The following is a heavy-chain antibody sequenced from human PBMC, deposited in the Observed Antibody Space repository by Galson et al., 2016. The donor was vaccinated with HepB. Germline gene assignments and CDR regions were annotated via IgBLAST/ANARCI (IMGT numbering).Heavy chain of an antibody. D-gene: IGHD2-21*01. CDR3: VRDHSVVPATSYNWFDP. Sequence: SLRLSCAASGFAFSSHWMHWVRQAPGKGLMWVARINSDGTISDYADSVKGRFTISRDNAKNTLYLEMNSLRAEDTAVYNWVRDHSVVPATSYNWFDPWGQGTLVTVSS. V-gene: IGHV3-74*01. CDR1: GFAFSSHW. CDR2: INSDGTIS. J-gene: IGHJ5*02.